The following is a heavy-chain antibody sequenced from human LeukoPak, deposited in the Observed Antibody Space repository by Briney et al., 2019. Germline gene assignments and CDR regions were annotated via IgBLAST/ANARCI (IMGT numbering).Heavy chain of an antibody. J-gene: IGHJ4*02. CDR3: ARDGSDSAGYYYAL. D-gene: IGHD3-22*01. Sequence: GGSLRLSRAASGFTVSSNYMSWVRQAPGKGLEWVSVIYSGGSTYYADSVKGRFTISRDNSKDTLYLQMNSLRAEDTAVYYCARDGSDSAGYYYALWGQGTLVTVSS. V-gene: IGHV3-53*01. CDR2: IYSGGST. CDR1: GFTVSSNY.